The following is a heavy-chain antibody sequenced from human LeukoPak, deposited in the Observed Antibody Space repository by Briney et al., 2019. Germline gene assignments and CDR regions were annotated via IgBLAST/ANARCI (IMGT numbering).Heavy chain of an antibody. V-gene: IGHV4-39*07. D-gene: IGHD5-12*01. Sequence: SETLSLTCTVSGGSISSSSYYWGWIRQPPGKGLEWIGSIYYSGSTYYSPSLKSRVTISVDTSKNQFSLKLSSVTAADTAVYYCARGIVATIGLDYWGQGTLVTVSS. CDR2: IYYSGST. J-gene: IGHJ4*02. CDR1: GGSISSSSYY. CDR3: ARGIVATIGLDY.